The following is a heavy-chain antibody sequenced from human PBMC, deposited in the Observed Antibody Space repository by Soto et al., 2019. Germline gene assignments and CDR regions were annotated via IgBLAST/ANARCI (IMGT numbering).Heavy chain of an antibody. CDR3: AKDTRDYDFWSGTWGYYMDV. CDR1: GFTFSSYA. CDR2: ISSDGSNK. J-gene: IGHJ6*03. V-gene: IGHV3-30*18. D-gene: IGHD3-3*01. Sequence: QVQLVESGGGVVQPGRSLRLSCAASGFTFSSYAMHWVRQAPGKGLEWVADISSDGSNKYYADSVKGRFTISRDNSKNTLYLQMNSLRAEDTAVYYCAKDTRDYDFWSGTWGYYMDVWGKGTTVTVSS.